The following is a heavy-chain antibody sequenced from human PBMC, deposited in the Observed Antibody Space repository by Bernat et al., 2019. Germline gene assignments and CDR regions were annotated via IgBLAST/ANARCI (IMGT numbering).Heavy chain of an antibody. J-gene: IGHJ6*02. CDR2: ISYDGSNK. CDR1: GFTFSSYG. D-gene: IGHD6-13*01. V-gene: IGHV3-30*18. Sequence: VPLVESGGGVVQPGRSLRLSCAASGFTFSSYGMHWVRQAPGKGLEWVAVISYDGSNKYYADSVKGRFTISRDNSKNTLYLQMNSLRAEDTAVYYCAKDPYSSSWYFDIWGQGTTVTVSS. CDR3: AKDPYSSSWYFDI.